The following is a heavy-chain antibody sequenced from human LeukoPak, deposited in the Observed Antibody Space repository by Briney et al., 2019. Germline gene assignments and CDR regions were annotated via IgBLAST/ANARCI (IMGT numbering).Heavy chain of an antibody. Sequence: TETLSLTCTVSGGSDSSSSYYWAWIRQPPGKGLEWIGSVYSSGTTYYNPSLKSRVTISADRSQNQFSLKLSSVTAADTAVYYCARGTSYYDFWSGYFGGGRFDYWGQGTLVTVSS. J-gene: IGHJ4*02. D-gene: IGHD3-3*01. CDR2: VYSSGTT. CDR3: ARGTSYYDFWSGYFGGGRFDY. CDR1: GGSDSSSSYY. V-gene: IGHV4-39*07.